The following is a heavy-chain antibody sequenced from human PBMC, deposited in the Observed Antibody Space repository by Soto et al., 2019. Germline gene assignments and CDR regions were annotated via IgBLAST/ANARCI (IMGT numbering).Heavy chain of an antibody. D-gene: IGHD3-3*01. CDR1: GYSFTSYW. CDR3: ARVSKARWSGANYYYYMDV. CDR2: IYPGDSDT. V-gene: IGHV5-51*01. J-gene: IGHJ6*03. Sequence: PGEALKISCKGSGYSFTSYWIGWVRQMPGKGLEWMGIIYPGDSDTRYSPSFQGRVTMTRDTSTSTVYMELSSLRSEDTAVYYCARVSKARWSGANYYYYMDVWGKGTTVTVSS.